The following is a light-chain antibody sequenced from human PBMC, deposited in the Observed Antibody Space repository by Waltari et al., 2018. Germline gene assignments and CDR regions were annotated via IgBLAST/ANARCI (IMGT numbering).Light chain of an antibody. CDR3: QQYYSTVRT. CDR2: WAS. V-gene: IGKV4-1*01. Sequence: DIVMTQSPDSLAVSLGERDTINCKSSQSVLYSSNNKDYLAWFQQKPGQPPKLLISWASTRESGVPDRFSGSCSGTDFTLTISSLQAEDVAVYYCQQYYSTVRTFGQGTKVEIK. J-gene: IGKJ1*01. CDR1: QSVLYSSNNKDY.